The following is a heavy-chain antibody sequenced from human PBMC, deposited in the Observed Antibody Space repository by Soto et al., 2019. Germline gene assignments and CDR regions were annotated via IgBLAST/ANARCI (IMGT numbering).Heavy chain of an antibody. J-gene: IGHJ4*02. Sequence: TSETLSLTCAVSGGSITNYYWRWIRQPAGEGLEWIGRIHSSGSTYYNPSLKRRVTMSVDTSKNQLSLKLSSVTAADTAVYYCARDFGDYRVSDFWGQGTLVTVSS. D-gene: IGHD4-17*01. CDR3: ARDFGDYRVSDF. CDR2: IHSSGST. V-gene: IGHV4-4*07. CDR1: GGSITNYY.